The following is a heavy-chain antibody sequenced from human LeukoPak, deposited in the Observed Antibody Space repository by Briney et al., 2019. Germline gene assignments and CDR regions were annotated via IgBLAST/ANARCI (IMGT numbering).Heavy chain of an antibody. D-gene: IGHD6-19*01. Sequence: GGSLRLSCAASGFTFSSYAMSWVRQAPGKGLEWVSAISGSGGSTYYADSVKGRFTISRDNSKNTLYLQMNSLRAEDTAVHYCARARKAVAGSFHRDYYFDYWGQGTLVTVSS. J-gene: IGHJ4*02. CDR2: ISGSGGST. V-gene: IGHV3-23*01. CDR1: GFTFSSYA. CDR3: ARARKAVAGSFHRDYYFDY.